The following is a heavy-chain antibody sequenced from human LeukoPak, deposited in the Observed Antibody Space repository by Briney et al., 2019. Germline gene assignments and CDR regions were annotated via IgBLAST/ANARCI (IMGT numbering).Heavy chain of an antibody. CDR2: IGTAGDT. D-gene: IGHD3-10*01. CDR3: ARVLGSGSYGMDV. V-gene: IGHV3-13*01. Sequence: GGSLRLSCAASGFTFSSYDMHWVRQATGKGLECVSAIGTAGDTYYPDSVKGRFTISRENAKNSLYLQMNSLRAGDTAVYYCARVLGSGSYGMDVWGQGTMVTVSS. CDR1: GFTFSSYD. J-gene: IGHJ6*02.